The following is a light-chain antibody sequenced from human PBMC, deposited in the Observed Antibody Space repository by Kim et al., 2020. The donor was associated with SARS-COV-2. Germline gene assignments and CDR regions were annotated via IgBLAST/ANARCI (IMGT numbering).Light chain of an antibody. J-gene: IGLJ2*01. CDR2: GKD. V-gene: IGLV3-19*01. CDR1: SLRSYY. Sequence: ELTQDPAVSVALGQTVRITCQGDSLRSYYATWYQQKPGQAPKVVIYGKDNRPSGVPDRFSGSSSGNTAYLTITGTQAGDEADYYCNSRDSNDYVVFGGGTKVTVL. CDR3: NSRDSNDYVV.